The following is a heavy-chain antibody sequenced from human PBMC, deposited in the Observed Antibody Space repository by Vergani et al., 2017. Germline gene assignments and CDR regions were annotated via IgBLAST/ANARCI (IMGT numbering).Heavy chain of an antibody. CDR2: ISYDGSNK. D-gene: IGHD3-22*01. J-gene: IGHJ3*02. CDR3: AKDQVLHAYYDSSGYYPGWGAFDI. Sequence: QVQLVESGGGVVQPGRSLRLSCAASGFTFSSYGMHWVRQAPGKGLEWVAVISYDGSNKYYGDSVKGRFTISRDNSKNTLYLQMNSLRAEDTAVYYCAKDQVLHAYYDSSGYYPGWGAFDIWGQGTMVTVSS. V-gene: IGHV3-30*18. CDR1: GFTFSSYG.